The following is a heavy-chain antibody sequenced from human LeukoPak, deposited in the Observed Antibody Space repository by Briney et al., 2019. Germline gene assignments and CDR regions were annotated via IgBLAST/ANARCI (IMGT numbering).Heavy chain of an antibody. Sequence: PSETLSLTCTVSGGSISTYYWSWIRQPPGKGLEWIGYIYYSGSTNYNPSLKSRVTISVDTSKNQFSLKLSSVTAADTAVYYCARSLWFGGIDAFDIWGQGTMVTVSS. CDR3: ARSLWFGGIDAFDI. J-gene: IGHJ3*02. D-gene: IGHD3-10*01. V-gene: IGHV4-59*08. CDR2: IYYSGST. CDR1: GGSISTYY.